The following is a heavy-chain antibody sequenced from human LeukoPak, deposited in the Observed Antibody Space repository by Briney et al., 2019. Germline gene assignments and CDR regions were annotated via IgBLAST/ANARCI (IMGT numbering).Heavy chain of an antibody. CDR2: NIPIFGTA. J-gene: IGHJ4*02. CDR1: GGTFSSYA. CDR3: ASHSGSYSGGLVFDY. Sequence: SVKVSCKASGGTFSSYAISWVRQDPGQGLEWMGGNIPIFGTANYAQKFQGRVTITADESTRTAYMELSSLRSEDTAVYYCASHSGSYSGGLVFDYWGQGTLVTVSS. V-gene: IGHV1-69*01. D-gene: IGHD1-26*01.